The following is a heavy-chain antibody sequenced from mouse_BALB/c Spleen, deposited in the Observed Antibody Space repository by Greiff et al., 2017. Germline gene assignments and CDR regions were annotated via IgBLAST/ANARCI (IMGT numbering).Heavy chain of an antibody. CDR3: ARQDAMDY. CDR2: ISSGGGST. Sequence: EVQGVESGGGLVKPGGSLNLSCAASGFAFSSYDMSWVRQTPEKRLEWVAYISSGGGSTYYPDTVKGRFTISRDNAKNTLYLQMSSLKSEDTAMYYCARQDAMDYWGQGTSVTVSS. CDR1: GFAFSSYD. V-gene: IGHV5-12-1*01. J-gene: IGHJ4*01.